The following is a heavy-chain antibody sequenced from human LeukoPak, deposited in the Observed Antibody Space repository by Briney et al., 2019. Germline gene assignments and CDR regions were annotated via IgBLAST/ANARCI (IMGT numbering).Heavy chain of an antibody. Sequence: GSLRLSCAASGFTFSSYAMSWVRQAPGKGLEWVSAISGSGGSTYYADSVKGRFTISRDNSKNTLYLQMNSLRAEDTAVYYCAKETLAHYYGSGSYSDYWGQGTLVTVSS. CDR2: ISGSGGST. V-gene: IGHV3-23*01. CDR1: GFTFSSYA. D-gene: IGHD3-10*01. CDR3: AKETLAHYYGSGSYSDY. J-gene: IGHJ4*02.